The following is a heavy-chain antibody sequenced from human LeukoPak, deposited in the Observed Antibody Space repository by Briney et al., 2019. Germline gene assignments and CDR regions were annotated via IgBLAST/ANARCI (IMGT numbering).Heavy chain of an antibody. V-gene: IGHV3-21*01. CDR2: ITTSSTYI. CDR3: ARGRRPYYYDSSGYTDY. D-gene: IGHD3-22*01. Sequence: GGSLRLSCAASGFSFSDYNMNWVRQAPGKALEWVSSITTSSTYIYYGDSVKGRFTISRDNAKNSLYLQMNGLRAEDTAVYYCARGRRPYYYDSSGYTDYWGQGTLVTVSS. J-gene: IGHJ4*02. CDR1: GFSFSDYN.